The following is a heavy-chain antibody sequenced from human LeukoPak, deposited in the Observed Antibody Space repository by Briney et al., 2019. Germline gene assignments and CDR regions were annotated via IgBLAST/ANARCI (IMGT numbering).Heavy chain of an antibody. CDR3: ARHHYYDSSGYCFNNWYFDL. CDR2: MNPNSGNT. Sequence: ASVKVSCKASGYTFTSYDINWVRQATGQGLEWMGWMNPNSGNTGYAQKFQGRVTITRNTSISTAYMELSSLRSEDTAVYYCARHHYYDSSGYCFNNWYFDLWGRGTLVTVSS. CDR1: GYTFTSYD. J-gene: IGHJ2*01. V-gene: IGHV1-8*03. D-gene: IGHD3-22*01.